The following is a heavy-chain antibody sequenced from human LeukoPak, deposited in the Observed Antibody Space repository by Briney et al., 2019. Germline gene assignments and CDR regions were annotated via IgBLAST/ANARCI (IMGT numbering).Heavy chain of an antibody. CDR3: ARYCSGGSCYSDDAFDI. CDR2: IYYSGST. Sequence: PSETLSLTCTVSGGSISSYYWSWIRQPPGKGLEWIGYIYYSGSTNYNPSLKSRVTISVDTSKNQSSLKLSSVTAADTAVYYCARYCSGGSCYSDDAFDIWGQGTMVTVSS. D-gene: IGHD2-15*01. CDR1: GGSISSYY. J-gene: IGHJ3*02. V-gene: IGHV4-59*01.